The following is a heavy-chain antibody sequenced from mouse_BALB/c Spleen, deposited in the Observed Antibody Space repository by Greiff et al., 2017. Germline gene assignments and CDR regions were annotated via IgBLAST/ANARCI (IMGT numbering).Heavy chain of an antibody. CDR2: IWSGGST. D-gene: IGHD1-1*02. CDR3: ARGLWWAY. V-gene: IGHV2-4-1*01. CDR1: GFSLTSYG. Sequence: VQLQQSGPGLVQPSQSLSITCTVSGFSLTSYGVHWVRQSPGKGLEWLGVIWSGGSTDYNAAFISRLSISKDNSKSQVFFKMNSLQTDDTAMYYCARGLWWAYWGQGTLVTVSA. J-gene: IGHJ3*01.